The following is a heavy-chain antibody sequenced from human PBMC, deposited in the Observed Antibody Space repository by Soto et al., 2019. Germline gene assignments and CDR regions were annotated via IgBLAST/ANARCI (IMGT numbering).Heavy chain of an antibody. D-gene: IGHD2-8*01. CDR3: ARGAPVRFDP. CDR2: IYHSGST. Sequence: QLQLQESGSGLVKPSQTLSLTCAVSGGSLSSGGYYWSWIRQPPGKGLEWIGYIYHSGSTYYNPSLKSRVTISVDRSKNQFSLKLISVTAADTAVYYCARGAPVRFDPWGQGTLVTVSS. J-gene: IGHJ5*02. V-gene: IGHV4-30-2*01. CDR1: GGSLSSGGYY.